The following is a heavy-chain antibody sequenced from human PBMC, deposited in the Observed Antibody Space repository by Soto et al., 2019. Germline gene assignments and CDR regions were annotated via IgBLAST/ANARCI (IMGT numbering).Heavy chain of an antibody. CDR1: GDTFTNFA. J-gene: IGHJ3*02. D-gene: IGHD5-12*01. V-gene: IGHV1-69*06. CDR3: ARGLRGYTGYDGGGAFDI. CDR2: IIPIFGTP. Sequence: QVQLVQSGTEVQKSGSSVKVSCKASGDTFTNFAISWMRQAPGQGLEWMGGIIPIFGTPNYAQKFQGSVTITADRSTSTAYLELRSLRSEDTAVYYCARGLRGYTGYDGGGAFDIWGQGTMVTVSS.